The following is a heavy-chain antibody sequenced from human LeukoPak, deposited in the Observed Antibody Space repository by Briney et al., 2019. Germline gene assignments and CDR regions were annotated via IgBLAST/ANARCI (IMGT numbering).Heavy chain of an antibody. J-gene: IGHJ5*02. CDR3: AREWGPNYVQGWFDP. CDR2: INPKTGGI. Sequence: ASVKVSCKTSGYTFSDFIHWVRQAPGQGLEWMGWINPKTGGITYSQKFKGRVTMTRDTSLNTAHMEVTGLTFGDTAVYYCAREWGPNYVQGWFDPWGQGTLVTVSS. D-gene: IGHD3-10*02. CDR1: GYTFSDF. V-gene: IGHV1-2*02.